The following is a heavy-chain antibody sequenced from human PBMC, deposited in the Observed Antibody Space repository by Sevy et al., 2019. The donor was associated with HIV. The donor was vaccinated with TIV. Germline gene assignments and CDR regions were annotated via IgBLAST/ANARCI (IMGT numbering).Heavy chain of an antibody. CDR1: GGTFSSYA. CDR2: IIPIFGTA. Sequence: ASVKVSCKASGGTFSSYAISWERQAPGRGLEWMGGIIPIFGTANYAQKFQGRVTITADESTSTAYMELSSLRSEDTAVYYCARGAGWELSAFDIWGQGTMVTVSS. V-gene: IGHV1-69*13. D-gene: IGHD1-26*01. J-gene: IGHJ3*02. CDR3: ARGAGWELSAFDI.